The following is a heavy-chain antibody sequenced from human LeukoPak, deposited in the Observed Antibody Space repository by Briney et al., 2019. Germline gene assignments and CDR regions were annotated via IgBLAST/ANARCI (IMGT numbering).Heavy chain of an antibody. J-gene: IGHJ4*02. CDR3: AKDTYYSSSWTSYFDY. CDR1: GFTFSSYA. D-gene: IGHD6-13*01. Sequence: PGGSLRLSCAASGFTFSSYAMSWVRQAPGKGLEWVSAISGSGGSTYYADSVKGRFTISRDNSKNTLYLQMNSLSAEDTAVYYCAKDTYYSSSWTSYFDYWGQGTLVTVSS. CDR2: ISGSGGST. V-gene: IGHV3-23*01.